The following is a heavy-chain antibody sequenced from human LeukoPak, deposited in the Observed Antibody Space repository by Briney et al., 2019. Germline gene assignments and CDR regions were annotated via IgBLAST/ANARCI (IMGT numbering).Heavy chain of an antibody. J-gene: IGHJ4*02. D-gene: IGHD3-9*01. CDR3: ASWGYFDGVDY. V-gene: IGHV1-18*01. Sequence: ASVKVSCKASGYTFTSYGISWVRQAPGQGLEWMGWISAYNGNTNYAQKLQGIVTMTTDISTSTAYMELRSLRSDDTAVYYCASWGYFDGVDYWGQGTLVTVSS. CDR1: GYTFTSYG. CDR2: ISAYNGNT.